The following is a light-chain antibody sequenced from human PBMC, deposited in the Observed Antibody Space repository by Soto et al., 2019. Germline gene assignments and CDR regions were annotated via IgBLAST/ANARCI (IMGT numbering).Light chain of an antibody. CDR2: SNN. CDR1: SSNIGSNT. J-gene: IGLJ2*01. CDR3: AAWDDSLNGVV. Sequence: QAVVTQPPSASGTPGQRVTISCSGSSSNIGSNTVNWYQQLPGTAPKLLIYSNNQRPSGVPDRFSGSKSGTSAFLAISGLQSEDEADYYCAAWDDSLNGVVFGGGTKVTVL. V-gene: IGLV1-44*01.